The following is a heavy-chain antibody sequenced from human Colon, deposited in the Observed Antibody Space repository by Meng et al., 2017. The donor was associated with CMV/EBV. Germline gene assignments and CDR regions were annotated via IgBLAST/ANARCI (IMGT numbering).Heavy chain of an antibody. CDR3: ARETSGWSTGIDY. CDR1: GGSVNSGSYY. D-gene: IGHD6-19*01. Sequence: VCGGSVNSGSYYGNWRRQPPGKGLEWIGYISYSGNTNYNPYLKSRLTIEVDTSRNQFSLKLTSVSAADTAMYYCARETSGWSTGIDYWGQGTLVTVSS. J-gene: IGHJ4*02. V-gene: IGHV4-61*01. CDR2: ISYSGNT.